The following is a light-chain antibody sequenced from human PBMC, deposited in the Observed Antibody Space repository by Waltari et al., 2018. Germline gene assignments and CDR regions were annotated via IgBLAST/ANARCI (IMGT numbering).Light chain of an antibody. V-gene: IGKV2-28*01. Sequence: VMTQSPLSLSVTPGESASISCSSSASLLHHNGYTYLHWYLQKPGRSPKLLIYWASARESGVPDRFSGSGSGTDFTLTINSLQAEDVAIYYCQQYYSSPFNFGQGTKLEI. CDR2: WAS. CDR1: ASLLHHNGYTY. CDR3: QQYYSSPFN. J-gene: IGKJ2*01.